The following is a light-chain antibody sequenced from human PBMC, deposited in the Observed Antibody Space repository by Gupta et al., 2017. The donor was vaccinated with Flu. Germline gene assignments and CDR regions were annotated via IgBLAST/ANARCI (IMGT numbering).Light chain of an antibody. Sequence: QSALTQPRSVSGSPGQSVTISCTGTSSDVGGYNYVSWYQQHPGKAPKLLISNVTKRPSGVPDRFSGSKSGNTASLTTSGLQAEDEADYYCCSYAGTYTYVFGGGTKLTVL. V-gene: IGLV2-11*01. J-gene: IGLJ3*02. CDR1: SSDVGGYNY. CDR2: NVT. CDR3: CSYAGTYTYV.